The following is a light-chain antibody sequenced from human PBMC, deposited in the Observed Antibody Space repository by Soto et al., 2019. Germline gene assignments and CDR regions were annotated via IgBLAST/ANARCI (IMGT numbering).Light chain of an antibody. CDR3: QEGSTLLT. V-gene: IGKV1D-8*03. Sequence: VIWMTQSPSLLSASTGDRVTISCRTSQSISTYLAWYQQKPGKAPNLLIYAASSLQSGVPSRFSGSGSGTHFTLTISSLQPEDFATYYCQEGSTLLTFGEGTKVDIK. J-gene: IGKJ4*01. CDR2: AAS. CDR1: QSISTY.